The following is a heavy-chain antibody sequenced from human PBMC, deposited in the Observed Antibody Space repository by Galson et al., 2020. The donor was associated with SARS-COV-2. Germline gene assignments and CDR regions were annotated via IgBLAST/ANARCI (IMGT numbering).Heavy chain of an antibody. CDR2: ISSSGSTI. J-gene: IGHJ4*02. V-gene: IGHV3-11*01. Sequence: GGSLRLSCAASGFTFSDTYMIWIRQATGKGLEWVSYISSSGSTIYYADSVKGRFTISRDNAKNSLYLQMSSLRAEDTAVYYCARAGRPDYFDYWGQGTLVTVSS. CDR1: GFTFSDTY. D-gene: IGHD3-10*01. CDR3: ARAGRPDYFDY.